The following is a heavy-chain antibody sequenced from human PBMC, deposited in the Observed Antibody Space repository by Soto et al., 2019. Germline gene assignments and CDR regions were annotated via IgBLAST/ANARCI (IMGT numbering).Heavy chain of an antibody. V-gene: IGHV1-69*06. CDR3: ATPKAAAGTNTRGPYYYGMDV. J-gene: IGHJ6*02. CDR2: IIPIFGTA. D-gene: IGHD6-13*01. Sequence: QVQLVQSGAEVKKPGSSVKVSCKASGGTFSSYAISWVRQAPGQGLEWMGGIIPIFGTANYAQKFQGRVTITADKSTSTAYMELSSVRSDDTAVYSCATPKAAAGTNTRGPYYYGMDVWGQGTTVTVSS. CDR1: GGTFSSYA.